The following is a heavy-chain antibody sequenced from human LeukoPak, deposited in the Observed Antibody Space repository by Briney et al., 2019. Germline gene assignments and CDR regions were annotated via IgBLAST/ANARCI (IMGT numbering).Heavy chain of an antibody. CDR1: GGSFSGYY. Sequence: PSETLSLTCAVYGGSFSGYYWGWIRHPPGKGLEWMGEINHSGSTNYNPSLKSRVTISVDTSKNQFSLKLSSVTAADTAVYYCASGTGEYVYYYYYMDVWGKGTTVTVSS. V-gene: IGHV4-34*01. J-gene: IGHJ6*03. CDR2: INHSGST. CDR3: ASGTGEYVYYYYYMDV. D-gene: IGHD7-27*01.